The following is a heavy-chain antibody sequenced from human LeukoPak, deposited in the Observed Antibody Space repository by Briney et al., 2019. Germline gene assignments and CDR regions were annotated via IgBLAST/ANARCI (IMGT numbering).Heavy chain of an antibody. J-gene: IGHJ4*02. CDR2: INPNSGGT. Sequence: ASVKVSCKVSGYTFTGYYMHWVRQAPGQGLEWMGWINPNSGGTNYAQKFQGRVTMTRDTSISTAYMELSRLRSDDTAVYYCARGRFYGDYFDYWGQGTLVTVSS. CDR1: GYTFTGYY. CDR3: ARGRFYGDYFDY. V-gene: IGHV1-2*02. D-gene: IGHD4-17*01.